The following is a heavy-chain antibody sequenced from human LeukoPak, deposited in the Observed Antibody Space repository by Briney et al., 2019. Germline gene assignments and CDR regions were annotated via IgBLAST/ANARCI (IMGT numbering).Heavy chain of an antibody. CDR2: IWYDGSNK. CDR3: ARDVASGYYYGSGSYPHY. Sequence: AGGSLRLSCAASGFTFSSYGMHRVRQAPGKGLEWVAVIWYDGSNKYYADSVKGRFTISRDNSKNTLYLQMNSLRAEDTAVYYCARDVASGYYYGSGSYPHYWGQGTLVTVSS. J-gene: IGHJ4*02. D-gene: IGHD3-10*01. CDR1: GFTFSSYG. V-gene: IGHV3-33*01.